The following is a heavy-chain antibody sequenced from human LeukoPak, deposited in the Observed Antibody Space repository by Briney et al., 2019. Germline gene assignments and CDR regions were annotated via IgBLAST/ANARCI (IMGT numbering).Heavy chain of an antibody. CDR3: ARGVVVITYYYYYYMDV. CDR1: GGSISSYY. J-gene: IGHJ6*03. D-gene: IGHD3-22*01. CDR2: IYYSGCT. Sequence: KSSETLSLTCTVSGGSISSYYWSWIRQPPGKGLEWIGYIYYSGCTNYKSSLKSRVTISVDTSKNQFSLKLSSVTAADTAVYYCARGVVVITYYYYYYMDVWGKGTTVTVSS. V-gene: IGHV4-59*01.